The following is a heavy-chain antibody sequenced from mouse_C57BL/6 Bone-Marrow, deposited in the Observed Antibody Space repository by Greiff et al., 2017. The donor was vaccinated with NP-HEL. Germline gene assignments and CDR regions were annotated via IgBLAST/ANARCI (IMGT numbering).Heavy chain of an antibody. CDR2: IYPRDGST. CDR1: GYAFSSSW. V-gene: IGHV1-85*01. J-gene: IGHJ2*01. D-gene: IGHD5-5*01. CDR3: ANYPGDY. Sequence: VQGVESGPELVKPGASVKISCKASGYAFSSSWMNWVKQRPGKGLEWIGWIYPRDGSTKYNEKFKGKATLTVDTSSSTAYMELHSLTSEDSAVYFCANYPGDYWGQGTTLTVSS.